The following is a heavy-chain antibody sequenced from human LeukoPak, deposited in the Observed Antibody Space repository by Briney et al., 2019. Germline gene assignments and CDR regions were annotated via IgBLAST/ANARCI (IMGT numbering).Heavy chain of an antibody. CDR3: ARGLDRYDAFDI. CDR2: INPNSAGT. J-gene: IGHJ3*02. CDR1: GYTFTGYY. V-gene: IGHV1-2*02. D-gene: IGHD3-9*01. Sequence: ASVKVSCKASGYTFTGYYMHWVRQAPGQGLEWVGWINPNSAGTNYAQKFQGRVTMTRDTSISTAYMELSRLRSDDTAVYYCARGLDRYDAFDIWGQGTMVTVSS.